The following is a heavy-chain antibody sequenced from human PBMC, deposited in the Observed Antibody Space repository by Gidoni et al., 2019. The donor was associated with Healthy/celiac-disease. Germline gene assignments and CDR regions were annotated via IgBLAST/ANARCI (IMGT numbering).Heavy chain of an antibody. D-gene: IGHD4-17*01. J-gene: IGHJ4*02. V-gene: IGHV3-23*01. CDR2: MSGSGGST. Sequence: VQLSESGGGLVQPGGSLRLSCAASGFTLSSYAMSWVRQAPGTGLVWVSAMSGSGGSTYYADSVKGRFTISRDNSKNTLYLQMNSLRAEDTAVYYCPVTTLGYWGQGTLVTVSS. CDR1: GFTLSSYA. CDR3: PVTTLGY.